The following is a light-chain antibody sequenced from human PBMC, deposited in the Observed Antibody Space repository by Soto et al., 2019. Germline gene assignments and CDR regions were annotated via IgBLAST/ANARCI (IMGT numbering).Light chain of an antibody. V-gene: IGKV3-15*01. CDR1: QSVATD. CDR3: QHYNDLPLT. J-gene: IGKJ1*01. CDR2: GAY. Sequence: EKVMTQSPATLSVSPGERVTHSCRASQSVATDLAWYQQKPGQAPRLLISGAYIRATGIPDRFIGSGSGTEFTLTITSLQSEDFAVYYCQHYNDLPLTFGQGTKVEIK.